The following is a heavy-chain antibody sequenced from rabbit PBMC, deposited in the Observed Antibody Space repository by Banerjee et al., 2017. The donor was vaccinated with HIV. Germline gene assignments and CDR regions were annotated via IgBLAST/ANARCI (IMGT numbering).Heavy chain of an antibody. V-gene: IGHV1S45*01. CDR1: GFDFSCSYF. CDR3: ARDLSSSGWSDFAL. J-gene: IGHJ4*01. Sequence: QEQLEESGGGLVKPEGSLTLTCKASGFDFSCSYFMCWVRQAPGKGLEWIGCINTGTSGSTYYASWVNGRFSISRSTSLNTVTLQMTSLTAADTATYFCARDLSSSGWSDFALWGPGTLVTVS. CDR2: INTGTSGST. D-gene: IGHD4-1*01.